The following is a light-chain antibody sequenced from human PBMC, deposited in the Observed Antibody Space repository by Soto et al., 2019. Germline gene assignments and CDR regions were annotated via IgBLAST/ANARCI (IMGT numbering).Light chain of an antibody. V-gene: IGLV2-8*01. CDR1: SSDVGGYNY. CDR3: SSYAGSNNLKV. Sequence: QSALTQPPSASGSPGQSVTISCTGTSSDVGGYNYVSWYQHHPGKAPKLMIYEVTKRPSGVPDRFSGSKSGNTASLTDSGLQAEDEADYYCSSYAGSNNLKVFGTGTKLTVL. J-gene: IGLJ1*01. CDR2: EVT.